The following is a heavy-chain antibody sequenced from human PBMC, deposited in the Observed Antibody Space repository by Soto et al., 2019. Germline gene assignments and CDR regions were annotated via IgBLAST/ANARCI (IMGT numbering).Heavy chain of an antibody. CDR2: IIPILGIA. V-gene: IGHV1-69*08. J-gene: IGHJ4*02. CDR1: GGTFSSYT. Sequence: QVQLVQSGAEVKKPGSSVKVSCTASGGTFSSYTISWVRQAPGQGLEWMGRIIPILGIANYAQKFQGRVTITADKSTSTAYMELSSLRSEDTAVYYCERDLDYGDTRIFDYWGQGTLVTVSS. D-gene: IGHD4-17*01. CDR3: ERDLDYGDTRIFDY.